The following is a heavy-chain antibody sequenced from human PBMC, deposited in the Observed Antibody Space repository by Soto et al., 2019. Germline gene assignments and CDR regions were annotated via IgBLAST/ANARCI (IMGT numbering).Heavy chain of an antibody. CDR3: ARDQEWELLDY. D-gene: IGHD1-26*01. CDR1: GYTVTSYG. V-gene: IGHV1-18*04. Sequence: ASVKVSCKASGYTVTSYGISCVRQAPGQVPEWMGWISAYNGNTNYAQKLQGRVTMTTDTSTSTAYMELRSLRSDDTAVYYCARDQEWELLDYWGQGTLVTVSS. CDR2: ISAYNGNT. J-gene: IGHJ4*02.